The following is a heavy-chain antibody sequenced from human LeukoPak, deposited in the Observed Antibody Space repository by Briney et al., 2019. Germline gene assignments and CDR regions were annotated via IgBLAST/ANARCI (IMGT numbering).Heavy chain of an antibody. J-gene: IGHJ4*02. CDR1: GLTFSSYV. D-gene: IGHD1-26*01. CDR3: AKDMGEDGSYYLDY. Sequence: GGSLRLSCAASGLTFSSYVTSWVRQAPGRGLEWVAAITGSGRSTYYADSVEGRFTISRDNSKNTLYLQMNSLRAEDTAVYYCAKDMGEDGSYYLDYWGQGTLVTVSS. CDR2: ITGSGRST. V-gene: IGHV3-23*01.